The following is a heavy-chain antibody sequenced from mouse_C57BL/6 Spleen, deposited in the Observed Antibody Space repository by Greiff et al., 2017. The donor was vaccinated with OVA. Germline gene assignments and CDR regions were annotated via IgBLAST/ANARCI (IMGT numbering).Heavy chain of an antibody. V-gene: IGHV1-76*01. CDR1: GYTFTDYY. J-gene: IGHJ2*01. CDR2: IYPGSGNT. D-gene: IGHD2-4*01. Sequence: QVQLKESGAELVRPGASVKLSCKASGYTFTDYYINWVKQRPGQGLEWIARIYPGSGNTYYNEKFKGKATLTAEKSSSTAYMQLSSLTSEDSAVYFCARSRLQYYFDYWGQGTTLTVSS. CDR3: ARSRLQYYFDY.